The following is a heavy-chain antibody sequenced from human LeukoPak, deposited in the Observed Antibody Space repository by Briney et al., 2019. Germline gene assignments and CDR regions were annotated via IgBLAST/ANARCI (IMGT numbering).Heavy chain of an antibody. D-gene: IGHD6-19*01. J-gene: IGHJ4*02. V-gene: IGHV1-18*01. CDR1: GYTFTSYG. CDR3: ARDQDLYSSGWYGVNY. CDR2: ISAYNGNT. Sequence: GSVKVSCKASGYTFTSYGISWLRQAPGQGLEWMGWISAYNGNTNYAQNLQGRVTMTPDISTSTAYMELRSLRSDDTAVYYCARDQDLYSSGWYGVNYWGQGTLVTVSS.